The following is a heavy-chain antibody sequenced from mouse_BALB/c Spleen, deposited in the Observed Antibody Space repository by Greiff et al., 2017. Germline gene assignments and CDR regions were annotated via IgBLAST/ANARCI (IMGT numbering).Heavy chain of an antibody. CDR3: ARDGSSSSRFDY. CDR1: GYSITSGYY. V-gene: IGHV3-6*02. CDR2: ISYDGSN. J-gene: IGHJ2*01. D-gene: IGHD1-1*01. Sequence: EVQLQESGPGLVKPSQSLSLTCSVTGYSITSGYYWNWIRQFPGNKLEWMGYISYDGSNNYNPSLKNRISITRDTSKNQFFLKLNSVTTEDTATYYCARDGSSSSRFDYWGQGTTLTVSS.